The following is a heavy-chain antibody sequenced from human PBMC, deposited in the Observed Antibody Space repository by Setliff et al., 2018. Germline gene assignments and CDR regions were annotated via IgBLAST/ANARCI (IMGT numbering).Heavy chain of an antibody. CDR1: GFTFSNYG. Sequence: PGGSLRLSCVASGFTFSNYGIHWVRQAPGKGLEWVALISYDDTKKYFADSVKGRFTISRDSSRNTLYLQMSSLRPEDTALYYCARSTETFSGEDFYFFYYMDVWGKGTTVTVSS. V-gene: IGHV3-30*19. CDR2: ISYDDTKK. CDR3: ARSTETFSGEDFYFFYYMDV. J-gene: IGHJ6*03. D-gene: IGHD4-4*01.